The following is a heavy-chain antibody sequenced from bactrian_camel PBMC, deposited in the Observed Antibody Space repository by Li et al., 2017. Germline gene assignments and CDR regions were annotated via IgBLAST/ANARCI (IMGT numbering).Heavy chain of an antibody. CDR3: AADKTWYTNSLIDTAYNY. J-gene: IGHJ4*01. CDR2: IRPGATTT. D-gene: IGHD1*01. Sequence: HVQLVESGGGSAQAGGSMRLDCAVSGDTASVYSLAWFRQAPGKEREGVASIRPGATTTAYASSVRGRFSISLDSAKNRIYLQMNSLNPEDTAMYYCAADKTWYTNSLIDTAYNYWGPGTQVTVS. V-gene: IGHV3S1*01. CDR1: GDTASVYS.